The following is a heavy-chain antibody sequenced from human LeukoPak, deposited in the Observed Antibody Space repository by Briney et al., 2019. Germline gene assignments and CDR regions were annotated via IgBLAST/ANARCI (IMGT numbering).Heavy chain of an antibody. CDR3: ARDYAIAAAGMSPGPETYNWFDP. V-gene: IGHV4-61*02. CDR2: IYTSGST. D-gene: IGHD6-13*01. J-gene: IGHJ5*02. Sequence: PSETLPLTCTVSGDSISSGSYYWSWIRQPAGKGLEWIGRIYTSGSTNSNPSLKSRVTISVDTSKNQFSLRLSSVTAADTAVYYCARDYAIAAAGMSPGPETYNWFDPWGQGTLVTVSS. CDR1: GDSISSGSYY.